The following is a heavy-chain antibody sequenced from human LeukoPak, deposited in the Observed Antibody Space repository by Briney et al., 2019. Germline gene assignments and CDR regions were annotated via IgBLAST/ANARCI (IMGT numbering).Heavy chain of an antibody. CDR2: ISAYNGNT. J-gene: IGHJ4*02. D-gene: IGHD3-16*02. CDR1: GYTFTSYG. Sequence: ASVKVSCKASGYTFTSYGISWVRQAPGQGLEWVGWISAYNGNTNYAQKLQGRVTMTTDTSTSTAYMELRSLRSDDTAVYYCAREGYDYVWGSYRYSYYFDYWGQGTLVTVSS. CDR3: AREGYDYVWGSYRYSYYFDY. V-gene: IGHV1-18*01.